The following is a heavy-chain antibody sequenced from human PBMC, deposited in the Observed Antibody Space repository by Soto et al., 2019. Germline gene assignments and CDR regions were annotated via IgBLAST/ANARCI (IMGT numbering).Heavy chain of an antibody. J-gene: IGHJ4*02. Sequence: PSQTLSLPCVISGDSVSSKSGAWNWIRQSPSRGLEWLGRTYYRSKWYTDYGVTVKGRITINPDTSRNQFSLQLNSVTPEDTAVYYCAGRQAATGTALVLWGQGILVTVSS. V-gene: IGHV6-1*01. CDR1: GDSVSSKSGA. D-gene: IGHD6-13*01. CDR2: TYYRSKWYT. CDR3: AGRQAATGTALVL.